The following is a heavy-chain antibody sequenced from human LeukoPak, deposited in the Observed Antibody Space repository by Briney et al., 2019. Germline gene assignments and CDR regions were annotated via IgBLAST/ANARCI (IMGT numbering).Heavy chain of an antibody. Sequence: SETLSLTCTVSGGSISSYYWSWIRQSPGKGLECIGYIHYTGSTNYNPSLKSRVTISVETSKNQFSLKLKSVTAADTAVYYCARGGYYGSGNDFRFDPWGQGTLVAVSS. J-gene: IGHJ5*02. CDR2: IHYTGST. CDR3: ARGGYYGSGNDFRFDP. D-gene: IGHD3-10*01. V-gene: IGHV4-59*01. CDR1: GGSISSYY.